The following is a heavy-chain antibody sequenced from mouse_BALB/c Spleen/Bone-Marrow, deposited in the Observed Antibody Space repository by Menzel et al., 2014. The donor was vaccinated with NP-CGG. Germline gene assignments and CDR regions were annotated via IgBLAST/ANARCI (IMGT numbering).Heavy chain of an antibody. Sequence: EVQLVESGGGLVQPGGSLRLSCATSGFTFTDYYMSWVRQTPGKALEWLGFIRNKANGYTTDYSVSVKGRFTISRDNSQSILYLQMNTQRAEDSATYYCARDENYDIYWYFDVWGAGTTVTVSS. J-gene: IGHJ1*01. CDR2: IRNKANGYTT. V-gene: IGHV7-3*02. CDR1: GFTFTDYY. D-gene: IGHD1-1*01. CDR3: ARDENYDIYWYFDV.